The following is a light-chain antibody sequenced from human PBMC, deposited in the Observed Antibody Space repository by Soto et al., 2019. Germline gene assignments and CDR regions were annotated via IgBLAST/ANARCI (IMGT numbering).Light chain of an antibody. J-gene: IGLJ1*01. Sequence: QSVLTQPPSASGSPGQSVTISCTRTSSDVGGYDYVSWYQQHPGKAPKLMIYDVTKRPSGVPDRFSGSKSANTASLTVSGLQAEDEADYFCSSYAGTHIVFGTGTKVTVL. CDR3: SSYAGTHIV. CDR1: SSDVGGYDY. CDR2: DVT. V-gene: IGLV2-8*01.